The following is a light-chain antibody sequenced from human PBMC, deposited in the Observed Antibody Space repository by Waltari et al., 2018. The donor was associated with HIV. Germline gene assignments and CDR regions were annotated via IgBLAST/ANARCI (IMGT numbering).Light chain of an antibody. CDR2: KDR. V-gene: IGLV3-1*01. Sequence: SYELTQPPSVSVSPGQTASITCSGDKLEDKYVCWYQQKPGQSPGLVLYKDRERPPGIPQRFSGSNSGNTATLTISGTQATDEADYFCQAWDGSNGVFGGGTKLTVL. J-gene: IGLJ3*02. CDR3: QAWDGSNGV. CDR1: KLEDKY.